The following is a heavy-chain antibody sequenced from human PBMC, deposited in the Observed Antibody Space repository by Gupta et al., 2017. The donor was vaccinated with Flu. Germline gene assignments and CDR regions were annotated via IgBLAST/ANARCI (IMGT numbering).Heavy chain of an antibody. CDR2: INHSGST. CDR3: ASQYCSSTSCYDYYGMDV. V-gene: IGHV4-34*01. J-gene: IGHJ6*02. CDR1: GGSFSGYY. D-gene: IGHD2-2*01. Sequence: QVQLQQWGAGLLKPSETLSLTCAVYGGSFSGYYWSWIRQPPGKGLEWIGEINHSGSTNYNTSLKSRVTISVDTSKNQFSLKLSSVTAADTAVYYCASQYCSSTSCYDYYGMDVWGQGTTVTVSS.